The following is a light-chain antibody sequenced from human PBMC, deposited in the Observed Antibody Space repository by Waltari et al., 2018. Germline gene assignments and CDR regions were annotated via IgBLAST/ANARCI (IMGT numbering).Light chain of an antibody. CDR3: QQYNNWPPGT. Sequence: TVVTQSPVTLSVSPGERATLSCRTSQSIGSSLAWYQQKPGQAPRLLIYHASTRATGIPARFSGSGSETEFTLTISSLQSEDFVVYYCQQYNNWPPGTFGQGTKVEV. J-gene: IGKJ1*01. V-gene: IGKV3-15*01. CDR2: HAS. CDR1: QSIGSS.